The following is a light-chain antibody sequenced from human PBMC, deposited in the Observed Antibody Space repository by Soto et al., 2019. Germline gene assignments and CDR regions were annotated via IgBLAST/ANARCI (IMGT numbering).Light chain of an antibody. CDR1: SSDVGGYNF. V-gene: IGLV2-14*03. CDR3: SSYTSSSTYV. CDR2: DVS. J-gene: IGLJ1*01. Sequence: SALTQPASVSGSPGQSIAISCTGSSSDVGGYNFVSWYQQHSGKAPKLMISDVSNRPSGVSDRFSGSKSGNTASLTISGLQAEDEADYFRSSYTSSSTYVFGTGTKVTVL.